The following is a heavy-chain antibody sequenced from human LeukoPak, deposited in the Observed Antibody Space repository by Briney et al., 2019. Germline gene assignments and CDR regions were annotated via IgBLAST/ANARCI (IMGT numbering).Heavy chain of an antibody. CDR3: AKAYDFWSGYEGSWFDP. CDR1: GFTFSSYA. CDR2: ISGSGGST. J-gene: IGHJ5*02. D-gene: IGHD3-3*01. Sequence: GGSLRLSCAASGFTFSSYAMSWVRQAPGKGLEWVSAISGSGGSTYYADSVKGRFTISRDNSKNTLYLQMSSLRAEDTAVYYCAKAYDFWSGYEGSWFDPWGQGTLVTVSS. V-gene: IGHV3-23*01.